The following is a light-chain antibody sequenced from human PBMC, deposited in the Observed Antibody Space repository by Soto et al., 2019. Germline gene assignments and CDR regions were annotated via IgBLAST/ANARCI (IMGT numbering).Light chain of an antibody. V-gene: IGKV3-15*01. CDR2: GAS. CDR3: QQYNNWPPWT. Sequence: EMVMTQSPATLSVSPGERATLSCRASQSVSSNLAWYQQKPGQAPRLLIYGASTRATGIPARFSGSGSGTEFTFTISSLQSEDFAVYYCQQYNNWPPWTFGQGTKVEIK. CDR1: QSVSSN. J-gene: IGKJ1*01.